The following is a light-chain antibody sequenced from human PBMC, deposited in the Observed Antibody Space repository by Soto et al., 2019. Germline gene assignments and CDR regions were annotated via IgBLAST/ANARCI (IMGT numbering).Light chain of an antibody. CDR2: EVT. CDR3: SSYAASNNFYFV. CDR1: SSDVGGYNY. V-gene: IGLV2-8*01. Sequence: QSALTQPPSASGSPGKSVTISFTGTSSDVGGYNYVSWYQQYPGRAPKLMIYEVTKWPSGVPDRFSGSKSGNTASLTVSGLQAEDEADYYCSSYAASNNFYFVFGGGTKLTV. J-gene: IGLJ3*02.